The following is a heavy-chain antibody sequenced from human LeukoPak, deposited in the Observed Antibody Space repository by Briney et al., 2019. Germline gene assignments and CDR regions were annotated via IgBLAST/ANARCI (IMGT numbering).Heavy chain of an antibody. CDR2: IYYSGTT. J-gene: IGHJ4*02. CDR1: GGSMSTYF. Sequence: PSETLSLTCTVSGGSMSTYFWSWIRKPPGKGLGWIGYIYYSGTTNYNPSLKSRLTISADTSKNQFSLKLRSVTAADTAVYYCAGHQSSGWYGGPDSWGQGTLVAVSS. V-gene: IGHV4-59*01. D-gene: IGHD6-19*01. CDR3: AGHQSSGWYGGPDS.